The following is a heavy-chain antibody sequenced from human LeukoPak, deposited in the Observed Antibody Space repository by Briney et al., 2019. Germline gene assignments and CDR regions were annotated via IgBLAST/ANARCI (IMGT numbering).Heavy chain of an antibody. J-gene: IGHJ5*02. CDR1: GGSISSYY. CDR2: IYYSGST. Sequence: SETLSLTCTVSGGSISSYYWSWIRQPPGKGLEWIGYIYYSGSTNYNPSLKSRVTISVDTSKNQFSLKLSSVTAADTAVYYCARSHYYDSSGSKNNWFDPWGQGTRVTVSS. CDR3: ARSHYYDSSGSKNNWFDP. V-gene: IGHV4-59*12. D-gene: IGHD3-22*01.